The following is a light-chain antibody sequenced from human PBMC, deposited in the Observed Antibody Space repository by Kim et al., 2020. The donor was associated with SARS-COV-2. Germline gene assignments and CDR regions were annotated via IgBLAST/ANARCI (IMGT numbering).Light chain of an antibody. Sequence: ASVGDRVTITCRASQRIGTWLAWYQQKPGKAPKLLIYDASSLESGVPSRFGGSGSGTEFTLTISSLQPDDCATYYCQQCNAYSGTFGQGTKVDIK. J-gene: IGKJ1*01. CDR1: QRIGTW. V-gene: IGKV1-5*01. CDR2: DAS. CDR3: QQCNAYSGT.